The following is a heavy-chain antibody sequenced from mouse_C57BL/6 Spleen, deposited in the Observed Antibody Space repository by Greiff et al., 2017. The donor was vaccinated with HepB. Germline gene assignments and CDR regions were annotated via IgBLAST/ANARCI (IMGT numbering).Heavy chain of an antibody. CDR3: ARDYDAMDY. J-gene: IGHJ4*01. V-gene: IGHV1-82*01. CDR1: GYAFSSSW. Sequence: VQVVESGPELVKPGASVKISCKASGYAFSSSWMNWVKQRPGKGLEWIGRIYPGDGDTNYNGKFKGKATLTADKSSSTAYMQLSSLTSEDSAVYFCARDYDAMDYWGQGTSVTVSS. CDR2: IYPGDGDT.